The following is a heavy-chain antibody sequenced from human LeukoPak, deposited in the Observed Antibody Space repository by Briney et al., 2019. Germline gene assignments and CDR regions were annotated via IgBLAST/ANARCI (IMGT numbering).Heavy chain of an antibody. D-gene: IGHD3-10*01. Sequence: SETLSLTCTVSGASISSNSYYWGWIRQPPGRGLEWIGSIYYSGSTYYNPSLKSRVTISVDTSKNQFSLKLSSVTAADTAVYYCARNKYYYGSRSYGVPNWFDPWGQGTLVTVSS. V-gene: IGHV4-39*01. CDR2: IYYSGST. J-gene: IGHJ5*02. CDR3: ARNKYYYGSRSYGVPNWFDP. CDR1: GASISSNSYY.